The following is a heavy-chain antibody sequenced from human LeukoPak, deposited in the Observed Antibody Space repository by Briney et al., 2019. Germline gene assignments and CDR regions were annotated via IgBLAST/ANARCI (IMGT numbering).Heavy chain of an antibody. CDR3: ARDSSLRWLQSPNDY. Sequence: ASVKVSCKASGYTFTSYGIIWVRQAPGQGLEWMGWISAYNGNTNYAQKLQGRVTMTTDTSTSTAYMELRSLRSDDTAVYYCARDSSLRWLQSPNDYWGQGTLVTVSS. CDR2: ISAYNGNT. CDR1: GYTFTSYG. J-gene: IGHJ4*02. V-gene: IGHV1-18*01. D-gene: IGHD5-24*01.